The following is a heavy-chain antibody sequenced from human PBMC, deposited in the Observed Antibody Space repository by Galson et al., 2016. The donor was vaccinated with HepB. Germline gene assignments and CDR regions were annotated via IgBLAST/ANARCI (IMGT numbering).Heavy chain of an antibody. CDR2: INAGNGNT. D-gene: IGHD3-10*01. J-gene: IGHJ6*02. CDR3: ARRSVIMIKSAMDV. Sequence: SVKVSCKASGYTFTSYAIHWVRRAPGQGLEWMGWINAGNGNTRYSQKFQGRVTLTRDTSASIAYMELSSLGAQDTAVYYCARRSVIMIKSAMDVWGQGTTVTVSS. V-gene: IGHV1-3*01. CDR1: GYTFTSYA.